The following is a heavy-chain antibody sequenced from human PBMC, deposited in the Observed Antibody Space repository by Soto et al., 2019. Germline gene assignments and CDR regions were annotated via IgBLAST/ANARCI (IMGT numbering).Heavy chain of an antibody. Sequence: QVHLVQSGAEVKKPGASVKVSCKGSGYGFTTYGITWVRQAPGQGLEWMAWISAHNGNTNYAQKLQGRVTVTRDTSTSTAYMELRSLRSADTAVYYCARGRYGDYWGQGALVTVPS. CDR1: GYGFTTYG. J-gene: IGHJ4*02. CDR2: ISAHNGNT. V-gene: IGHV1-18*01. CDR3: ARGRYGDY. D-gene: IGHD1-1*01.